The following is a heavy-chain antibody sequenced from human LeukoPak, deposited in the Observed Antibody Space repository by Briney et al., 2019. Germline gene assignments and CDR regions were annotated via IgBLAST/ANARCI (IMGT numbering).Heavy chain of an antibody. V-gene: IGHV3-11*04. Sequence: PGGSLRLSCAASGFTFSDYYMSWIRQAPGKGLEWVSYISSSGSNIYYADSVKGRFTISRDNAKNSLYLQMNSLRAEDTAVYYCSRAAVAGPTFSWGQGNLCTVSS. CDR2: ISSSGSNI. D-gene: IGHD6-19*01. CDR3: SRAAVAGPTFS. CDR1: GFTFSDYY. J-gene: IGHJ4*02.